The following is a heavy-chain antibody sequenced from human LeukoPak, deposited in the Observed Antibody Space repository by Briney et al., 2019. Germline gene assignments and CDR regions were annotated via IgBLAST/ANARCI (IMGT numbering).Heavy chain of an antibody. D-gene: IGHD3-16*01. CDR2: MKEDGSDE. J-gene: IGHJ1*01. V-gene: IGHV3-7*01. CDR3: VVGGAGGGYFPN. CDR1: DLSFDSST. Sequence: GGPLKFSCVAPDLSFDSSTMSWVRQAAGKGLEGVAKMKEDGSDEKYVDSVKGRFTISRDNAKNSLYLQMDRLRPEDTAVYFCVVGGAGGGYFPNWGQGSLVIVSS.